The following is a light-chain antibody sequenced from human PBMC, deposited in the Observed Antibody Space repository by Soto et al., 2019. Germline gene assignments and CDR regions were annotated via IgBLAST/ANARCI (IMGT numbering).Light chain of an antibody. V-gene: IGKV3-15*01. Sequence: EIVMTQSPATLSVSPGERATLSCRASQSVSRNLAWYQQRPGQAPRLLISGASTRATGIAARFSGSGSGTEFTLTISSLQSEDSALYYCQQHGDSLTFGGGTKVDIK. CDR1: QSVSRN. CDR3: QQHGDSLT. CDR2: GAS. J-gene: IGKJ4*01.